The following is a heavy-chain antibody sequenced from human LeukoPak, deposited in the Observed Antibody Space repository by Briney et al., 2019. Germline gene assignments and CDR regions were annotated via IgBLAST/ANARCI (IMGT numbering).Heavy chain of an antibody. V-gene: IGHV5-51*01. Sequence: KRGESLKISCKASGSSFTSYWIGWVRQMPGKGLEWTGIIYPGDSDPRYSPSFQGQVTISADKSIRTAYLQWSSLTAPHTAMYYCARRRSRCPPYYFDYCGQGTLVTVSS. J-gene: IGHJ4*02. CDR2: IYPGDSDP. CDR1: GSSFTSYW. D-gene: IGHD6-13*01. CDR3: ARRRSRCPPYYFDY.